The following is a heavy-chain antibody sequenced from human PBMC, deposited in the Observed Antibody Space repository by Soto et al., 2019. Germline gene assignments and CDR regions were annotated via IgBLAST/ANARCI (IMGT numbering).Heavy chain of an antibody. CDR3: AKSLYYYDSSGSTFDY. D-gene: IGHD3-22*01. V-gene: IGHV3-30*18. CDR1: GFTLSSYG. CDR2: ISYDGSNK. J-gene: IGHJ4*02. Sequence: LRLSCAASGFTLSSYGMHWVRQAPGKGLEWVAVISYDGSNKYYADSVKGRFTISRDNSKNTLYLQMNSLRAEDTAVYYCAKSLYYYDSSGSTFDYWGQGTLVTVSS.